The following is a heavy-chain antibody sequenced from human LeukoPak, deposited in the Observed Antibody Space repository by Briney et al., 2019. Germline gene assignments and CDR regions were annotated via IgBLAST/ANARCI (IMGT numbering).Heavy chain of an antibody. CDR3: ARGGGNYYYMDV. CDR2: IIHSGST. J-gene: IGHJ6*03. V-gene: IGHV4-34*01. CDR1: GGSFSGYY. Sequence: SETLSLTCAVYGGSFSGYYRSWIRQPPGKRLEWIGEIIHSGSTNYNPSLKSRTTISVDTSKNQFSLKLSSVTAADMAVYYCARGGGNYYYMDVWAKGTTVTVSS.